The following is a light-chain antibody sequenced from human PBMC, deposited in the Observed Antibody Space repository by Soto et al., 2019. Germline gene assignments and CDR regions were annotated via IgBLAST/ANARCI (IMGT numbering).Light chain of an antibody. CDR1: QSVSSN. J-gene: IGKJ1*01. V-gene: IGKV3-15*01. CDR2: GAS. Sequence: EIVMTQSPSTLSVSPGERATISCRASQSVSSNLAWYQQKPGQAPRLLVYGASTRATDIPARFSGSGSGTEFTLTISSLQSEDFAVYYCQQYNNWPPTWTFGQGTKVDI. CDR3: QQYNNWPPTWT.